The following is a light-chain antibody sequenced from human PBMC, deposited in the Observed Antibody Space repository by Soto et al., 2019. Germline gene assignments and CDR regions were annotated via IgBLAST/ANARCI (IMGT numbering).Light chain of an antibody. V-gene: IGLV2-14*03. CDR2: DVS. CDR3: SSYTSSLTLVV. Sequence: QSVLTQPASVSESPGQSITIPCTGTSSDVGGYNYVSWYQHHPGKAPKLLIYDVSNRPSGVSNRFSGSKSGNTASLTISGLQAEDEANYYCSSYTSSLTLVVFGGGTKVTVL. CDR1: SSDVGGYNY. J-gene: IGLJ2*01.